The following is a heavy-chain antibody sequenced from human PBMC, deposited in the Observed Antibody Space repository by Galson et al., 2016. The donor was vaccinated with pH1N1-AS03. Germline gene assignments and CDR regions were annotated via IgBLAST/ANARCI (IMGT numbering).Heavy chain of an antibody. CDR3: VAYGSGTQAYFDY. CDR1: GYTFTRYY. J-gene: IGHJ4*02. CDR2: IDPSGGGT. V-gene: IGHV1-46*01. Sequence: SVKVSCKASGYTFTRYYMHWVRQAPGQGLEWMGVIDPSGGGTTYAQKFHGRVTMTRDTSTTTAHMELSSPRSEDTAIYYCVAYGSGTQAYFDYWGQGTLVTVSS. D-gene: IGHD3-10*01.